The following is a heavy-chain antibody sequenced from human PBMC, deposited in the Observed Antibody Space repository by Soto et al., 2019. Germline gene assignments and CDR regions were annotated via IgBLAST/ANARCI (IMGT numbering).Heavy chain of an antibody. CDR1: GFTFSSYG. J-gene: IGHJ4*02. CDR3: AKDNDPFDGTTLLDY. V-gene: IGHV3-30*18. Sequence: QPGGSLRLSCAASGFTFSSYGMHWVRQAPGKGLEWVAVISYDGSNKYYADSVKGRFTISRDNSKNTLYLQMNSLRAEDTALYYCAKDNDPFDGTTLLDYWGQGTLVTVSS. D-gene: IGHD1-1*01. CDR2: ISYDGSNK.